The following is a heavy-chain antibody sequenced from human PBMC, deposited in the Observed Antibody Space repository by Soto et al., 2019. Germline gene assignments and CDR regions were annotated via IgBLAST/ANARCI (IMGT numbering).Heavy chain of an antibody. D-gene: IGHD6-6*01. CDR3: AVYAPRHWFDS. J-gene: IGHJ5*01. V-gene: IGHV3-66*01. CDR1: GFTVSNNY. Sequence: EVQLVESGGDLVQPGGSLRLSCAASGFTVSNNYMTWVRQAQGKGLEWVSLIYVGGYTYYADSVKGRFTISRDNSKNTLYLQMNSLRAEDTAVYYCAVYAPRHWFDSWGQGTLVTVSS. CDR2: IYVGGYT.